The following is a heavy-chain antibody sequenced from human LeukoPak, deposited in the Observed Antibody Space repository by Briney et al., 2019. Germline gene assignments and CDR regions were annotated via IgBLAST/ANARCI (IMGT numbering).Heavy chain of an antibody. V-gene: IGHV3-23*01. Sequence: GGSLRLSCAASGFTFSSYAMSWVRQAPGKGLEWVSAISGSGGNTYYADSVKGRFTISRDNSKNTLYLQMNSLRAEDTAVYYCAKAYCSSTSCYLEYWGQGTLVTVSS. CDR2: ISGSGGNT. J-gene: IGHJ4*02. CDR1: GFTFSSYA. CDR3: AKAYCSSTSCYLEY. D-gene: IGHD2-2*01.